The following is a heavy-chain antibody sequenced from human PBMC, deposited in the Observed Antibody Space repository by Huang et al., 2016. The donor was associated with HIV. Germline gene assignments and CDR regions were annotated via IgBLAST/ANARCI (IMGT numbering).Heavy chain of an antibody. CDR3: AKIPPLHANLATSGPGPVDY. J-gene: IGHJ4*02. CDR1: GFTFATYG. CDR2: IRLDATDK. V-gene: IGHV3-30*02. D-gene: IGHD6-13*01. Sequence: QVQLVESGGGVVQPGGSLRLSCAASGFTFATYGMHWVRKAPGKGLDGVALIRLDATDKYDADSGKGRVTASRDNSKNTLFLHMNSLRPEDTALYYCAKIPPLHANLATSGPGPVDYWGQGTLVTVSS.